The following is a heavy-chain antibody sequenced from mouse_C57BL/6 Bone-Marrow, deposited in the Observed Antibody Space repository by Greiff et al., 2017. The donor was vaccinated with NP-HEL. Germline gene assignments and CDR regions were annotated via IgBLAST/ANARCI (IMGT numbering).Heavy chain of an antibody. V-gene: IGHV14-4*01. J-gene: IGHJ2*01. CDR2: IDPENGDT. Sequence: EVMLVESGAELVRPGASVKLSCTASGFNIKDDYMHWVKQRPEQGLEWIGWIDPENGDTEYASKFQGKATITADTSSNTAYLQLSSLTSEDTAVYYCTTGLRRYFDDWGQGTTLTVSS. CDR1: GFNIKDDY. CDR3: TTGLRRYFDD. D-gene: IGHD2-4*01.